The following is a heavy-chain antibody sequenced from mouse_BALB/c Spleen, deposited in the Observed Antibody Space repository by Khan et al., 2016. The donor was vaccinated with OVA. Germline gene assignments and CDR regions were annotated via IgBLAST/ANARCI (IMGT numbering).Heavy chain of an antibody. Sequence: QVQLQQSGAELVRPGVSVKISCKGSGYTFTDYAMHWVKQSHAQSLEWIGVISTYYGDVDYSQKFKGKATMTVDRSSSTAYMELDRLTSEDSAIEYCARGGKFAYWGQGTLVTVSA. D-gene: IGHD1-1*02. J-gene: IGHJ3*01. CDR3: ARGGKFAY. CDR1: GYTFTDYA. CDR2: ISTYYGDV. V-gene: IGHV1S137*01.